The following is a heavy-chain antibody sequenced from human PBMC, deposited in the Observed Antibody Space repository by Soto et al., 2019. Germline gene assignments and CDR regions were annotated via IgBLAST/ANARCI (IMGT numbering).Heavy chain of an antibody. CDR3: AHRPRGFTYFFDY. CDR2: LYWDDDE. CDR1: GFSLSTRGVG. V-gene: IGHV2-5*02. Sequence: QITLNESGPTLVKPTQTLTLTCTLSGFSLSTRGVGVGWIRQPPGKALEWLALLYWDDDERYSPSLISRLSITKDTSKNQVFLTMTNVDPVDTATYYCAHRPRGFTYFFDYWGQGTLVTVSS. J-gene: IGHJ4*02.